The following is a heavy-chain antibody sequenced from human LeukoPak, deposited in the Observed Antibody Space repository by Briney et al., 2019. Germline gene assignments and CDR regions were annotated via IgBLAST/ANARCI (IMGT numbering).Heavy chain of an antibody. J-gene: IGHJ4*02. CDR2: IDLSSTYI. CDR3: TRGSYGDYEY. D-gene: IGHD4-17*01. CDR1: RFTFSTYT. V-gene: IGHV3-21*01. Sequence: GGSLRLSCSASRFTFSTYTMNWVRQAPGRGLEWISSIDLSSTYIYYADSVEGRFTISRDNAQNSLYLQLNSLKAEDTAVYYCTRGSYGDYEYWGQGTLVTVSS.